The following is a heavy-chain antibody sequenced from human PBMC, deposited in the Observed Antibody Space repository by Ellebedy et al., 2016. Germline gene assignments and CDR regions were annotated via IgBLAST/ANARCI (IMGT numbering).Heavy chain of an antibody. CDR2: IHYSGST. CDR3: ARETAGRRGGYYMDV. Sequence: SETLSLXXTVSGGPISSYSWSWIRQPAGKGLEWIGYIHYSGSTYYTPSLRGRVTISTDTSKKYFSLKLSSVTAADTAVYYCARETAGRRGGYYMDVWGKGTRVTVSS. J-gene: IGHJ6*03. V-gene: IGHV4-59*06. CDR1: GGPISSYS. D-gene: IGHD6-6*01.